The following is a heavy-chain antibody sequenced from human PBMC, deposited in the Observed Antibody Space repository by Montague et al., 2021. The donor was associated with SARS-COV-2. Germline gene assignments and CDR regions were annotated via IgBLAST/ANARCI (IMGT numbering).Heavy chain of an antibody. CDR2: INHTGSA. CDR1: SGSFSDFY. D-gene: IGHD3-9*01. Sequence: SETLSLTCAVYSGSFSDFYWTWIRQSPGKGLEWIGEINHTGSATYNPSLKGRVTLSRDTSKNQFSLKLQSVTPADTAVYYCARDHYDILTGYYYWGQGTLVTVSS. V-gene: IGHV4-34*01. J-gene: IGHJ4*02. CDR3: ARDHYDILTGYYY.